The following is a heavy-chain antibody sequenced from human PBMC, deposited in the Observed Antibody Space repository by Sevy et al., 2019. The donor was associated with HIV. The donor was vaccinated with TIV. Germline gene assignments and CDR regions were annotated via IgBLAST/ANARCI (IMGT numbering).Heavy chain of an antibody. D-gene: IGHD2-2*03. CDR2: IYHSGST. J-gene: IGHJ4*02. CDR1: GGSISSSNW. CDR3: ARGGGGYCSSTSCYVDY. V-gene: IGHV4-4*02. Sequence: SETLSLTCAVSGGSISSSNWWNWVRQPPGKGLEWIGEIYHSGSTNRNPSLKSRVTISLDKSKNQFSLKLSSVTAADTAVYYCARGGGGYCSSTSCYVDYWGQGTLVTVSS.